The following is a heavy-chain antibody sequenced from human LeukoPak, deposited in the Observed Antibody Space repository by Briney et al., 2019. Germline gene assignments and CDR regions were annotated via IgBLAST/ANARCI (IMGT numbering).Heavy chain of an antibody. CDR2: IYYSGST. J-gene: IGHJ3*02. CDR3: ARQVLSGPGGDAFDI. V-gene: IGHV4-59*08. D-gene: IGHD3-3*01. Sequence: PSETLSLTCTVSGGSISSYYWSWIRQPPGKGLEWIGYIYYSGSTNYNPSLKSRVTISVDTSKNQFSLKLSSVTAADTAVYYCARQVLSGPGGDAFDIWGQGTMVTVSS. CDR1: GGSISSYY.